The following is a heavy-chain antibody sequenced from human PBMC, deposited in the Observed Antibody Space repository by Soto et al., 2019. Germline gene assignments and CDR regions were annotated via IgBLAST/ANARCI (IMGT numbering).Heavy chain of an antibody. Sequence: EVQVLESGGGFVQPGGSLRLSCAASGFTFSSYAMSWVRQAPGKGLEWVSGIHGSGTTYYTDSVKGRFAISRDNSKNTVYLQMNSLRAEDTAVYYCAKDLRGGYPAYFDYWGQGTLVTVSS. J-gene: IGHJ4*02. CDR2: IHGSGTT. CDR1: GFTFSSYA. D-gene: IGHD3-16*01. CDR3: AKDLRGGYPAYFDY. V-gene: IGHV3-23*01.